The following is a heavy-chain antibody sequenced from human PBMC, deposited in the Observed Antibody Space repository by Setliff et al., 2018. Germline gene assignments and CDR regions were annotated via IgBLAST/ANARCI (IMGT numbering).Heavy chain of an antibody. J-gene: IGHJ4*02. Sequence: PGGSLRLSCAASGFTFSSYAMTWVRQAPGKGLEWVSVISGSGGSTYYADSVKGRFTTSRDNSKNTLYLQMNSLRAEDTAVYYCAKDGSGSYDYLDYWGQGTLVTVSS. CDR1: GFTFSSYA. CDR3: AKDGSGSYDYLDY. CDR2: ISGSGGST. D-gene: IGHD6-13*01. V-gene: IGHV3-23*01.